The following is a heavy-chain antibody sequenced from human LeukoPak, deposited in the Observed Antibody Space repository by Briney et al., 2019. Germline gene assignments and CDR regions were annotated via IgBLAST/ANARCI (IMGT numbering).Heavy chain of an antibody. Sequence: GGSLLLSCAASGFTFSSYWMSWVRQAPGKGLEWVANIKKDGSEKYYVDSVKGRFTISRDNAKKSLYLQMNSLRAEDTAVYYCARHLSGVTGYTYGRGIDYWGQGTLVTVSS. CDR3: ARHLSGVTGYTYGRGIDY. D-gene: IGHD5-18*01. J-gene: IGHJ4*02. V-gene: IGHV3-7*01. CDR1: GFTFSSYW. CDR2: IKKDGSEK.